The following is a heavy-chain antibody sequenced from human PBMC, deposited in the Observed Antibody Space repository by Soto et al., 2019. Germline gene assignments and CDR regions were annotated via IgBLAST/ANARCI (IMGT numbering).Heavy chain of an antibody. CDR1: GFTSTSSA. J-gene: IGHJ6*02. Sequence: SVKVSCKASGFTSTSSAVQWVRQARGQRLEWIGWIVVGSGNTNYAQKFQERVTITRDMSTSTAYMELSSLRSEDTAVYYCAADRGLLRFLEWSIPYYYYYGMDVWGQGTTVTVSS. D-gene: IGHD3-3*01. CDR2: IVVGSGNT. V-gene: IGHV1-58*01. CDR3: AADRGLLRFLEWSIPYYYYYGMDV.